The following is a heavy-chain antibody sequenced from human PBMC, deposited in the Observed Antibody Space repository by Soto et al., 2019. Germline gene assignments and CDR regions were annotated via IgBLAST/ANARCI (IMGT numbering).Heavy chain of an antibody. J-gene: IGHJ6*02. CDR3: ARPPYPGAAGMDV. V-gene: IGHV3-48*01. D-gene: IGHD6-13*01. Sequence: PGGSLRLSCAASGFTFSSYSMNWVRQAPGKGLEWVSYISSSSSTIYYADSVKGRFTISRDNSKNTLYLQMNSLRAEDTAVYYCARPPYPGAAGMDVWGQGTTVTVSS. CDR1: GFTFSSYS. CDR2: ISSSSSTI.